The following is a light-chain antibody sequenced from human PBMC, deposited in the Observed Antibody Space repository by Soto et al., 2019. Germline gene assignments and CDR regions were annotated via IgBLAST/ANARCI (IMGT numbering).Light chain of an antibody. CDR3: QKYNIAPLFT. Sequence: DIQMTQSPSSLSASVGDRVTITCRASQGISTYLAWYQQKPGKGPNLLIYAASALQSGVPSRFSGGGSGTEFTLTISSLQPEDGATYYCQKYNIAPLFTFGPGTKVEIK. CDR1: QGISTY. V-gene: IGKV1-27*01. CDR2: AAS. J-gene: IGKJ3*01.